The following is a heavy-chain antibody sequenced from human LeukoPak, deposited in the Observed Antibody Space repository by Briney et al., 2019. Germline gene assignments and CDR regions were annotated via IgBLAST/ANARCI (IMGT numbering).Heavy chain of an antibody. V-gene: IGHV3-74*01. Sequence: GGSLRLSCAASGLTFSTYWMHWVRQAPGKGLVWVSRINSDGSITNYADSVKGRFTISRDNAKNTLYLQMNSLRAEDTAVYYCVRGYDYWGQGTLVTVSS. CDR3: VRGYDY. CDR1: GLTFSTYW. CDR2: INSDGSIT. J-gene: IGHJ4*02.